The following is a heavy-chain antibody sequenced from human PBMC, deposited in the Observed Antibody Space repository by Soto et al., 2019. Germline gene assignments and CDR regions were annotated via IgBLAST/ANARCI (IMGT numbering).Heavy chain of an antibody. CDR3: ERARGRIYYLAAFDI. V-gene: IGHV3-33*01. CDR1: GFTFSNYA. CDR2: IWYDGSNE. Sequence: GGSLRLSCAASGFTFSNYAMHWVRQTPGKGLEWVAVIWYDGSNEYYADSVKGRFTISRDNSNNTMYLQMNSLRGEDTAVYYCERARGRIYYLAAFDICGQGPMVTV. D-gene: IGHD1-26*01. J-gene: IGHJ3*02.